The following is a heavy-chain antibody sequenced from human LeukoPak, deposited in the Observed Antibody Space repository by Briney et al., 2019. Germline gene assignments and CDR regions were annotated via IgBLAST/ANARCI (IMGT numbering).Heavy chain of an antibody. Sequence: VASVKVSCKSFGFTFTNYLLHWARQAPGQGLEWVGRIAPSVDTTNYAQKFRGRVTMTRDTSTSTVYMELSSLRSDDTTIYYCVREESGGYFDYWGQGTLVTVSS. CDR1: GFTFTNYL. D-gene: IGHD2-8*02. CDR3: VREESGGYFDY. V-gene: IGHV1-46*01. CDR2: IAPSVDTT. J-gene: IGHJ4*02.